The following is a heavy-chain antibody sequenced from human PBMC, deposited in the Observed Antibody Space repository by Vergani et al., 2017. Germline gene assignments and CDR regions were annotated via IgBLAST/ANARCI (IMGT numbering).Heavy chain of an antibody. J-gene: IGHJ6*02. CDR1: GGTFSSYA. CDR2: IIPILGIV. CDR3: AGGNGDYEGGYYYYYGMDV. D-gene: IGHD4-17*01. V-gene: IGHV1-69*04. Sequence: QVQLVQSGAEVKKPGSSVKVSCKASGGTFSSYAISWVRQAPGQGLGWMGRIIPILGIVNYAQKFQGRVTITSEKSTSTAYIELSSLRSEDTAVYYCAGGNGDYEGGYYYYYGMDVWGQGTTVTVSS.